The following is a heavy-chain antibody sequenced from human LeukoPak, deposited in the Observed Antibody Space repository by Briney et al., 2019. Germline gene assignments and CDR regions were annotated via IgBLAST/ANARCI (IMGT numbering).Heavy chain of an antibody. Sequence: PGGSLRLSCAASGFTFSSYGMHWVRQAPGKGLEWVAFIRYDGSNKYYADSVKGRFTISRDNSKNTLYLQMNSLRAEDTAVYYCARDTGTREYFDYWGQGTLVTVSS. D-gene: IGHD1-14*01. CDR1: GFTFSSYG. V-gene: IGHV3-30*02. CDR3: ARDTGTREYFDY. CDR2: IRYDGSNK. J-gene: IGHJ4*02.